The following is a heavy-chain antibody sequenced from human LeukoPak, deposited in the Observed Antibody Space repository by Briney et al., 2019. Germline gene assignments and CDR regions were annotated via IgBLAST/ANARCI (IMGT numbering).Heavy chain of an antibody. CDR1: VGTFSSYA. J-gene: IGHJ6*04. CDR2: INPIFGTA. Sequence: SVHVSRKASVGTFSSYAICGVRQAAARGLAGMGGINPIFGTANYPQKFQGKVRITADKSTSKTNMELRRLRSGDEAVYYCARNAVPDRTFSGLDGWGKGTTVTVSS. D-gene: IGHD1-14*01. V-gene: IGHV1-69*06. CDR3: ARNAVPDRTFSGLDG.